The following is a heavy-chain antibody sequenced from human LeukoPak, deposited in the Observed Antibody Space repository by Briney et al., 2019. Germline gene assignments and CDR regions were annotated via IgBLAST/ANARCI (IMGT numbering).Heavy chain of an antibody. CDR2: IYYSRST. CDR3: ARVGDYDFWSGFDY. J-gene: IGHJ4*02. CDR1: GGSISSYY. Sequence: PSETLSLTCTVSGGSISSYYWSWIRQPPGEGLEWIGYIYYSRSTNYNPSLKSRVTISVDTSKNQFSLKLSSVTAADTAVYYCARVGDYDFWSGFDYWGQGTLVTVSS. V-gene: IGHV4-59*01. D-gene: IGHD3-3*01.